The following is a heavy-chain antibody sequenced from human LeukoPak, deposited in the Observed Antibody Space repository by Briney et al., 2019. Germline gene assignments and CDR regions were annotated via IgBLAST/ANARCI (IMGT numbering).Heavy chain of an antibody. CDR2: ISGSGGST. D-gene: IGHD3-16*02. Sequence: GGSLRLSCAASGFTFSSYAMSWVRQAPGKGLEWVSAISGSGGSTYYADSVKGRFTISRDNSKNTLYLQMNSLRAEDTAVYYCARASGYDYVWGSYRSPLPFDYWGQGTLVTVSS. CDR3: ARASGYDYVWGSYRSPLPFDY. J-gene: IGHJ4*02. V-gene: IGHV3-23*01. CDR1: GFTFSSYA.